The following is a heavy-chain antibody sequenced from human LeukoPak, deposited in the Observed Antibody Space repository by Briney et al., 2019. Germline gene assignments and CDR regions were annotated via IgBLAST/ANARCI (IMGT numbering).Heavy chain of an antibody. J-gene: IGHJ4*02. Sequence: HPGGSLRLSCAASGFTFSRYAMSRVRQAPGKGLEWVSAISGSGTITYYADSVKGRFTISRDNSKDTLYLQMNSLRAEDTAIYFCAILTTHSSSSQFDYWGQGTLVTVSS. CDR2: ISGSGTIT. D-gene: IGHD6-6*01. CDR3: AILTTHSSSSQFDY. V-gene: IGHV3-23*01. CDR1: GFTFSRYA.